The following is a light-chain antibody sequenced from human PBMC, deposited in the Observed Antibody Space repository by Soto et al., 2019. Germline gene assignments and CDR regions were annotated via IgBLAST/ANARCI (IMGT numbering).Light chain of an antibody. CDR1: SSNIGKNS. V-gene: IGLV1-51*01. CDR3: GTWDSSLGAGG. Sequence: QSVLTQPPSVSAAPGQKVTISCSGSSSNIGKNSVSWYQQLPGTAPKLLIYDNNKRPSGIPDRFSGSKSGSSATLGITGLQTGDEADYYCGTWDSSLGAGGFGGGTKLTVL. CDR2: DNN. J-gene: IGLJ3*02.